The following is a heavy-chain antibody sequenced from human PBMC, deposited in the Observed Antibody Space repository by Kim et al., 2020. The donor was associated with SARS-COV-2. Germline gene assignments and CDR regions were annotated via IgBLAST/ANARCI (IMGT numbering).Heavy chain of an antibody. D-gene: IGHD2-2*01. Sequence: SETLSLTCAVYGGSFSDYYWSWVRQAPGKGLEWIGEVNHGGGNNYNPSLKSRVTISVDTSKNQFSLRLTSVTAADTAVYYCAGGGYCSSSTCHSRVPFDIWAQGTMVTVSS. V-gene: IGHV4-34*01. CDR3: AGGGYCSSSTCHSRVPFDI. CDR2: VNHGGGN. J-gene: IGHJ3*02. CDR1: GGSFSDYY.